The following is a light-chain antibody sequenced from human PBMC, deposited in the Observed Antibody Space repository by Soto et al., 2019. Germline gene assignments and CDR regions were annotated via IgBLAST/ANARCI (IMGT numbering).Light chain of an antibody. CDR3: QQFKNGPHT. J-gene: IGKJ5*01. CDR1: HSVNRK. V-gene: IGKV3-15*01. CDR2: FXS. Sequence: EIVLTQSPATLPLSLGERATLCXRASHSVNRKLCWYQQKPGXAPSXXXDFXSYRATGSPARLSGSGSGTEYTLTISNLQAEDFAVYYFQQFKNGPHTFGQGTRLEIK.